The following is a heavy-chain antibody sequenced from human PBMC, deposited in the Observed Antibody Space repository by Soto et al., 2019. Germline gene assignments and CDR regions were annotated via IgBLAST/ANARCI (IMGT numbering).Heavy chain of an antibody. CDR3: ARVNVVVVAATREYYFDY. CDR1: GGTLSSYV. V-gene: IGHV1-69*01. D-gene: IGHD2-15*01. CDR2: IIPVFGTV. J-gene: IGHJ4*02. Sequence: QVQLVQSGAEVKKPGSSVKVSCKASGGTLSSYVISWVRQAPGQGLEWMGGIIPVFGTVNYAQKFQGRVTITADESTTTAYMELRSLRSEDAAVYYCARVNVVVVAATREYYFDYWGQGTLVTVSS.